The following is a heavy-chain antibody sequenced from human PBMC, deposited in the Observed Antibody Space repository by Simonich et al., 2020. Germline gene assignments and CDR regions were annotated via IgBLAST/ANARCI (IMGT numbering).Heavy chain of an antibody. V-gene: IGHV3-21*01. D-gene: IGHD6-13*01. CDR2: IRSRSSYI. CDR3: ARARGDSSSWYFDY. J-gene: IGHJ4*02. CDR1: GFTFSSYS. Sequence: EVQLVESGGGLVKPGGSLRLSCAASGFTFSSYSMNWVRQAPGKELGWVSSIRSRSSYIYYSDSVKGRFTNSRDNARNSLYLQMNSLRAEDTAVYYCARARGDSSSWYFDYWGQGTLVTVSS.